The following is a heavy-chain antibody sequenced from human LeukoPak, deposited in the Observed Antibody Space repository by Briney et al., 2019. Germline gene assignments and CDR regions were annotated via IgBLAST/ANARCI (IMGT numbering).Heavy chain of an antibody. CDR2: IYTSGST. Sequence: SETLSLTCTVSGGSISSYYWSWIRQPPGKGLEWIGYIYTSGSTNYNPSLKSRVTISVDTSKNQFSLKLSSVTAADTAVYYCAVPTKNRAFDIWGQGTMVTVSS. CDR3: AVPTKNRAFDI. J-gene: IGHJ3*02. CDR1: GGSISSYY. V-gene: IGHV4-4*09. D-gene: IGHD2-2*01.